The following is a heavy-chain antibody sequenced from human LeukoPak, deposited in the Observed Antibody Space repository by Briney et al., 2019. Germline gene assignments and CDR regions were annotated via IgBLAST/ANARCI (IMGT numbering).Heavy chain of an antibody. V-gene: IGHV3-23*01. CDR3: AKLQWLVSSDAFDI. J-gene: IGHJ3*02. Sequence: GGSLRLSCAASGFTFSSYSMSWVRQAPGKGLEWVSGISDSGGSTYYADPVKGRFTISRDNSKNTLYLQMNSLRAGDTAIYYCAKLQWLVSSDAFDIWGQGTMVTVSS. CDR2: ISDSGGST. CDR1: GFTFSSYS. D-gene: IGHD6-19*01.